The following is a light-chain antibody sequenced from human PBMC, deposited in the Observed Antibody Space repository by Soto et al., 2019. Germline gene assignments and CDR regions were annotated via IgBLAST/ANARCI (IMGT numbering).Light chain of an antibody. J-gene: IGKJ4*01. Sequence: EIVMTQSPLSLPVTPGEPASISCRSSQSLLHSNGYNYLDWYLQKPGQSPQVLIYLGSNRASGVPDRFSGSGSGTDFTLNISRVEAEDVGVYYCMQALQTPTFGGGTKVEIK. CDR3: MQALQTPT. V-gene: IGKV2-28*01. CDR1: QSLLHSNGYNY. CDR2: LGS.